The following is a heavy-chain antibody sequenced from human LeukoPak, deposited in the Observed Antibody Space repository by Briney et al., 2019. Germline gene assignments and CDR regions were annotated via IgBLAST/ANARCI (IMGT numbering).Heavy chain of an antibody. CDR3: ASQQLSLFDP. V-gene: IGHV3-21*01. J-gene: IGHJ5*02. CDR2: ISSSSSYI. CDR1: GFTFSSYS. D-gene: IGHD6-13*01. Sequence: GGSLRLSCAASGFTFSSYSMNWVRQAPGKGLEWVSSISSSSSYIYYADSVKGRFTISRDNAKNSLYLQMNSLRAEDTAVHYCASQQLSLFDPWGQGTLVTVSS.